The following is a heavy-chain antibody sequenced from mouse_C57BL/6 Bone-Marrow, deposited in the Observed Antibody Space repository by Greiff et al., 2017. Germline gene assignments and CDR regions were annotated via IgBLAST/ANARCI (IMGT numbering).Heavy chain of an antibody. CDR2: ISNLAYSI. Sequence: EVQLVESGGGLVQPGGSLKLSCAASGFTFSDYGMAWVRQAPRKGPEWVAFISNLAYSIYYADTVTGRFPISRENAKNTLYLEMSSLRSEDTAMYYCARQLRLRKAMDYWGQGTSVTVSS. D-gene: IGHD3-2*02. CDR3: ARQLRLRKAMDY. CDR1: GFTFSDYG. J-gene: IGHJ4*01. V-gene: IGHV5-15*01.